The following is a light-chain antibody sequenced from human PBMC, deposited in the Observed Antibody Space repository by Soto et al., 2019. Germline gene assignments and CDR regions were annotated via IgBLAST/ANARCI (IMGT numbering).Light chain of an antibody. CDR1: QSISSY. CDR3: QQSYITLT. CDR2: AAS. J-gene: IGKJ3*01. V-gene: IGKV1-39*01. Sequence: DIQMTQSPSSLSASVGDRVTITCRASQSISSYLNWYQQKPGKAPKLLIYAASSLQSGVPSRFSGSGSATYFTLTISSLPPEDFATYYCQQSYITLTFGPGTKVHIK.